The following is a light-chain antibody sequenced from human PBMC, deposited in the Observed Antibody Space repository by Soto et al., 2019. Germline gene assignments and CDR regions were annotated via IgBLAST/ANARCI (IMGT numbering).Light chain of an antibody. CDR1: QSISTW. CDR3: QQYNSYPWT. Sequence: DIPMTQSLSTLSASVGDRVTITCRASQSISTWLAWYQQEPGKAPKLLIYKASSLEGGVPSRFSGSGSGTEFTLSISSLQPDDFATYYCQQYNSYPWTFGQGTKVEIK. V-gene: IGKV1-5*03. J-gene: IGKJ1*01. CDR2: KAS.